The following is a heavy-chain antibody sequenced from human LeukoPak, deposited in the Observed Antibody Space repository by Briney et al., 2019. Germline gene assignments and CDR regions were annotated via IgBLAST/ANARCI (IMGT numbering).Heavy chain of an antibody. CDR3: ARVLAAAGLDF. V-gene: IGHV4-39*07. CDR2: IHDDGRT. J-gene: IGHJ4*02. D-gene: IGHD6-19*01. Sequence: SETLSLTCTVSGGSMSDSRTWGWVRQPPGQGLEWIANIHDDGRTASNPSLKSRVTISLDTSKNQFSLKVRYVTAADTAFYFCARVLAAAGLDFWGQGTLVTVSS. CDR1: GGSMSDSRT.